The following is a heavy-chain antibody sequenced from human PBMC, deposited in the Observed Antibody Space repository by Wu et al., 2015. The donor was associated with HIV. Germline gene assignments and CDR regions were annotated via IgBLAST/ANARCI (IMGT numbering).Heavy chain of an antibody. CDR2: INPSGGST. CDR3: ARDKIISAGNGGWLDP. V-gene: IGHV1-46*01. J-gene: IGHJ5*02. CDR1: GYTFINYY. D-gene: IGHD6-13*01. Sequence: QVQLIQSGPEVKKPGASVKISCKASGYTFINYYIHWVRQAPGQGLEWMARINPSGGSTTYAHRFQGRVSMARDTSTSTVSMEMKNLTSEDTAIYFCARDKIISAGNGGWLDPSG.